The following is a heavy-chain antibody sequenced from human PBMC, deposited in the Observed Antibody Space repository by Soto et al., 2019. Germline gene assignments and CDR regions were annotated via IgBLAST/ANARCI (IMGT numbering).Heavy chain of an antibody. CDR3: ARADRTLVTSYSMDV. Sequence: SETLSLTCAVYGGSFSGYYWTWIRQPPGKGLEWIGEINHSGTINFNPSLKSRLTISLDTSKKHFSLKLSSVTDADTAAYYCARADRTLVTSYSMDVWGQGTTVTVSS. V-gene: IGHV4-34*01. CDR1: GGSFSGYY. CDR2: INHSGTI. D-gene: IGHD2-21*02. J-gene: IGHJ6*02.